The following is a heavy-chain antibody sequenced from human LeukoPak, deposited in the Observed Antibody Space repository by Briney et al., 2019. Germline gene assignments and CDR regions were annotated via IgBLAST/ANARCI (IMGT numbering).Heavy chain of an antibody. J-gene: IGHJ6*02. Sequence: PGGSLRLSCAASGFTFSTYSMGWVRQAPGRGLECVSSIRSGSNYIYYADSVKGRFSISRDNAKKLVFLQMNSLRAEDTAVYYCARTILMSRMDVWGQGTTVTVSS. V-gene: IGHV3-21*01. CDR3: ARTILMSRMDV. CDR1: GFTFSTYS. D-gene: IGHD2-8*01. CDR2: IRSGSNYI.